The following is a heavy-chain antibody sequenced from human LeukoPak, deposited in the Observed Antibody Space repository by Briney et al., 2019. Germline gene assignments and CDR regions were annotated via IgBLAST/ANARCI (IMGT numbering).Heavy chain of an antibody. CDR3: AKPGYGGNEH. CDR1: GFAFSRFA. J-gene: IGHJ1*01. V-gene: IGHV3-23*01. CDR2: LSATSGIT. Sequence: GGSLRLSCAASGFAFSRFAMSWVRQAPGKGLEWVSGLSATSGITYYADSVKGRFTISRDNSKNTLYLQMNSLTAEDTAIYFCAKPGYGGNEHWGQGTLVTVSS. D-gene: IGHD4-23*01.